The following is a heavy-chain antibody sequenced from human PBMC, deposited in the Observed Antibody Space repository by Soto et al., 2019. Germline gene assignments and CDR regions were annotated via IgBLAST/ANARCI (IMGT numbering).Heavy chain of an antibody. CDR2: IYYSGST. CDR1: GGSISSGGYY. V-gene: IGHV4-31*03. D-gene: IGHD6-13*01. CDR3: ASGSRAAGYYYYGMDV. Sequence: SETLSLTCTVSGGSISSGGYYWSWIRQHPGKGLEWIGYIYYSGSTYYNPSLKSRVTISVDTSKNQFSLKLNSVTAADTAVYYCASGSRAAGYYYYGMDVWGQGTTVTVSS. J-gene: IGHJ6*02.